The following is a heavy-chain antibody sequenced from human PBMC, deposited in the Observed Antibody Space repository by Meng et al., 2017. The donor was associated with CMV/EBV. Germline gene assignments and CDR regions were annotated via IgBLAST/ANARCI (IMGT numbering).Heavy chain of an antibody. CDR2: INPNSGGT. CDR3: AIKTGVTTFGGEGWFDP. CDR1: GYTFTGYY. V-gene: IGHV1-2*02. J-gene: IGHJ5*02. D-gene: IGHD3-9*01. Sequence: ASVKVSCKASGYTFTGYYMHWVRQAPGQGLEWMGWINPNSGGTNYAQKFQGRVTMTRDTSISTAYMELSWLRSDDTAVYYCAIKTGVTTFGGEGWFDPWGQGALVTV.